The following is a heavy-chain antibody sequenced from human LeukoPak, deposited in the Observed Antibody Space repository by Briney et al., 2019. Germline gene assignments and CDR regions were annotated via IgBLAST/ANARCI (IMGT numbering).Heavy chain of an antibody. CDR2: LRGDGET. CDR1: GFTFSSYA. D-gene: IGHD3-10*01. J-gene: IGHJ4*02. V-gene: IGHV3-23*01. CDR3: AKASWVSSADAVL. Sequence: GGSLRLSCVASGFTFSSYAMSWVRQAPARGLEWVSSLRGDGETFYAESVEGRFTLSRDDSRNMVFLHLNNLRVEDTALYYCAKASWVSSADAVLWGQGTVVTVS.